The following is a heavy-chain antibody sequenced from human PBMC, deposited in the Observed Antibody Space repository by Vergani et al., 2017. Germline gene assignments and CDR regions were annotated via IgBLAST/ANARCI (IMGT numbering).Heavy chain of an antibody. V-gene: IGHV3-13*01. Sequence: EVQLVESGGGLVQPGGSLRLSCAASGFTFSTYDMHWVRQATGKGLEWVSAIGTAGDTYYPGSVKGRFTISRENAKNSLYLQMNGLRAEDTAVYYCARGGVVGSTGRTFEFWGQGTTVTVSS. J-gene: IGHJ3*01. CDR3: ARGGVVGSTGRTFEF. CDR1: GFTFSTYD. D-gene: IGHD1-26*01. CDR2: IGTAGDT.